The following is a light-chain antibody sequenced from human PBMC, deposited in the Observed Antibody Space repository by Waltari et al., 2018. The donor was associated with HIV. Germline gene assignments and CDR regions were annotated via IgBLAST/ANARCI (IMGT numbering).Light chain of an antibody. V-gene: IGKV3-15*01. CDR2: GAS. CDR3: QQYYNWPPRT. Sequence: EIVLTQSLATLSVSPGERAPLSCKASPAVRTSLAWYHQRHGQPPRLLVYGASTRAADTAARFIGSGSATDYTLNISSLQSEDVAVYYCQQYYNWPPRTFGGGTRVEL. J-gene: IGKJ4*01. CDR1: PAVRTS.